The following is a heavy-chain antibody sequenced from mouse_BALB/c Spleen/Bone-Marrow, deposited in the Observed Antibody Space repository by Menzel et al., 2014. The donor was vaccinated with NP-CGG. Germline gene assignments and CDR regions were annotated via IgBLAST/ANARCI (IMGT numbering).Heavy chain of an antibody. D-gene: IGHD1-1*01. CDR1: GFNIKDTY. V-gene: IGHV14-3*02. J-gene: IGHJ3*01. Sequence: VQLQQPGAELVKPGASVKLSCTASGFNIKDTYMHWVKQRPEQGLEWIGRIDPANGNTKYDPKFQGKATITADTSSNTAYLQLSGLTSEDTAVYYCASYYYGSSRFAYWGQGTLVTVSA. CDR3: ASYYYGSSRFAY. CDR2: IDPANGNT.